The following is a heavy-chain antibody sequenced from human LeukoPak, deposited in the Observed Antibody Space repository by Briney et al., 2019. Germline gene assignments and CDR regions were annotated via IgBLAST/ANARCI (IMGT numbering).Heavy chain of an antibody. J-gene: IGHJ4*02. CDR2: ISGSGGGT. D-gene: IGHD3-22*01. CDR3: AKETKYYYDSSGPLSP. CDR1: GFTFSSYA. Sequence: GGSLRLSCAASGFTFSSYAMRWVRQAPGKGLEWVSVISGSGGGTHYADSVKGRFTISRDNSKNTLYLQMNSLRAEDTAVYYCAKETKYYYDSSGPLSPWGQGTLVSVSS. V-gene: IGHV3-23*01.